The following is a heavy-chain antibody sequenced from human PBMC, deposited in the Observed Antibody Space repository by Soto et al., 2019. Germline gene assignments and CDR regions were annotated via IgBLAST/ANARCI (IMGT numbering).Heavy chain of an antibody. V-gene: IGHV4-39*01. CDR1: GGSISSSSYY. D-gene: IGHD3-22*01. Sequence: SETRSLTCIVSGGSISSSSYYWGWIRQPRVKGLEWIGNVYYGGSTYYNPSLKSRVTISVETSKSQFSLKLSSVTAADTAVYYCAGGDYYHSSGYYFYYYTMDVWGQGTTVTVSS. J-gene: IGHJ6*02. CDR2: VYYGGST. CDR3: AGGDYYHSSGYYFYYYTMDV.